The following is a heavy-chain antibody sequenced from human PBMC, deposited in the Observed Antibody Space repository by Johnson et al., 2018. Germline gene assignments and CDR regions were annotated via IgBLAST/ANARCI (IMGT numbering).Heavy chain of an antibody. CDR2: ISHDEIDK. Sequence: QVQLVESGGGVVQPGTSLRLSCGVSGVTLSNCIMHWVRQAPGKGLEWVALISHDEIDKQYGDSAKDRFTISRDISKNTVYLQMNSLSDEDTAVYYCAREAYSSGRACIFAIWGQGTMVTVSS. CDR3: AREAYSSGRACIFAI. CDR1: GVTLSNCI. J-gene: IGHJ3*02. D-gene: IGHD3-22*01. V-gene: IGHV3-30-3*01.